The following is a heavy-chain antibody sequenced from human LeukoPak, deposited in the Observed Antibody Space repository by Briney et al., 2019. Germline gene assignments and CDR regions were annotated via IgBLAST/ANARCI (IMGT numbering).Heavy chain of an antibody. D-gene: IGHD3-3*01. Sequence: SETLSLTCTVSGGSISSFYWSWVRQPAGKGLELIGRMYSRGSTNYNPTLKSRVTMSLDTSKNQFSLKLMSLTAADTALYYCARGGFCSDDICSGGDAFDIWGRGTMVSVSS. CDR2: MYSRGST. CDR3: ARGGFCSDDICSGGDAFDI. J-gene: IGHJ3*02. V-gene: IGHV4-4*07. CDR1: GGSISSFY.